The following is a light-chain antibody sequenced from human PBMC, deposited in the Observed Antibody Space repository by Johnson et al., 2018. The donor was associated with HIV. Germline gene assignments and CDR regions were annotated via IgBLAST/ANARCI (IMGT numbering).Light chain of an antibody. J-gene: IGLJ1*01. V-gene: IGLV1-51*01. CDR1: SSNIGNNY. CDR3: GTWVSSLRVGF. Sequence: QSVLTQPPSVSAAPGQKVTISCSGSSSNIGNNYVSWYQQLPGRAPKLLIYDNNKRPSGIPDRFSGSKSGTSATLGITGLPTGDEAVYYCGTWVSSLRVGFFGTGTKVTVL. CDR2: DNN.